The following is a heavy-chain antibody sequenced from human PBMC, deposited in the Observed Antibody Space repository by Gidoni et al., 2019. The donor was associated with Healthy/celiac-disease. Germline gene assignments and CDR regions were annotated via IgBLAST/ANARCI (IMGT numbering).Heavy chain of an antibody. Sequence: QVQLQASGPGLVKPSETLSLTCTGSGGPISSYYWSWIRQPPGKGLEWIGYIYYSGSTNYNPSLKSRVTISVDTSKNQFSLKLSSVTAAATAVYYCARVINDYGDYVGAFDIWGQGTMVTVSS. D-gene: IGHD4-17*01. V-gene: IGHV4-59*01. CDR1: GGPISSYY. CDR2: IYYSGST. J-gene: IGHJ3*02. CDR3: ARVINDYGDYVGAFDI.